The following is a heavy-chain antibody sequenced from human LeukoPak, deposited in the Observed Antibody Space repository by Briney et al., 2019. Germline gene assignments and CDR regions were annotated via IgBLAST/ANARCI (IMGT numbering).Heavy chain of an antibody. CDR1: GFTFSSYT. Sequence: PGGSLRLSCAASGFTFSSYTMNWVRQAPGKGLEGVSSISSSSSYIYYADSVKGRFTISRDNAKNSLYLQMNSLRAEDTALYYCARDMYDNGWSSFDYWGQGTLVTVSS. J-gene: IGHJ4*02. CDR2: ISSSSSYI. CDR3: ARDMYDNGWSSFDY. D-gene: IGHD3-10*01. V-gene: IGHV3-21*01.